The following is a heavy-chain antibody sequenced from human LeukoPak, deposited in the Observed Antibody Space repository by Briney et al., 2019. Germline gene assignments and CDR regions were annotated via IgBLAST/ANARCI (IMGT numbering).Heavy chain of an antibody. CDR2: IYYSGST. V-gene: IGHV4-59*01. Sequence: PSETLSLTCTVSGGSISSYYWSWIRQPPGKGLEWIGYIYYSGSTNYNPSLKSRVTISVDTSKNQFSLKLSSVTAADTAVYYYAREIPVYDGGGDYYYYYMDVWGKGTTVTVSS. D-gene: IGHD3-16*01. CDR3: AREIPVYDGGGDYYYYYMDV. CDR1: GGSISSYY. J-gene: IGHJ6*03.